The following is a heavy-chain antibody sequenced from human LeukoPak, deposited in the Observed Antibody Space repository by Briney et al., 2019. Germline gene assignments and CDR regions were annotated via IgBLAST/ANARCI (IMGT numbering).Heavy chain of an antibody. D-gene: IGHD4-17*01. CDR1: GGSISSGGYS. V-gene: IGHV4-30-4*07. Sequence: SSETLSLTCAVSGGSISSGGYSWSWIRQPPGKGLEWIGYIYYSGSTYYNPSLKSRVTISVDTSKNQFSLKLSSVTAADTAVYYCARGRQGYGVPRGHFDYWGQGTLVTVSS. J-gene: IGHJ4*02. CDR2: IYYSGST. CDR3: ARGRQGYGVPRGHFDY.